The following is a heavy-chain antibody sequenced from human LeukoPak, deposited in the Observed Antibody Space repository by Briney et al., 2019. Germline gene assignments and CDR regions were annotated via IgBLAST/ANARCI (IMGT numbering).Heavy chain of an antibody. CDR2: KYARGSS. CDR3: ARGRYCSADICTGGDSFDI. D-gene: IGHD2-15*01. V-gene: IGHV4-4*07. J-gene: IGHJ3*02. CDR1: GVSISNYY. Sequence: SETLSLTCTVSGVSISNYYWSWIRQPAGKGLEWIGRKYARGSSNYNPPFQSGGTMSVDTSKNQFSMKLRSVTAAETAVYYCARGRYCSADICTGGDSFDIWGQGTMVSVSP.